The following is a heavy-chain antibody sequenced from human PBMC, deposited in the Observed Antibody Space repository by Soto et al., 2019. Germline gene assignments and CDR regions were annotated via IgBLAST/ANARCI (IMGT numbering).Heavy chain of an antibody. Sequence: SETLSLTCTVSGGSFSSYYWSWIRQPPGKGLEWIGYIYYSGSTNYNPSLKSRVTISVDTSKNQFSLKLSSVTAADTAVYYCARGPALYYYDSHAGYFDYWGQGTLVTVSS. CDR3: ARGPALYYYDSHAGYFDY. J-gene: IGHJ4*02. V-gene: IGHV4-59*01. D-gene: IGHD3-22*01. CDR2: IYYSGST. CDR1: GGSFSSYY.